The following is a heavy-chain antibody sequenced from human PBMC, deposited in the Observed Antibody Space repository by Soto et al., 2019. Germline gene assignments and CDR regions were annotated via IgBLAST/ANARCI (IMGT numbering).Heavy chain of an antibody. J-gene: IGHJ4*02. CDR2: IRDSAATT. D-gene: IGHD1-7*01. CDR1: GFTFSNYA. Sequence: GGSLRLSCAASGFTFSNYAMSWVRQAPGKGLEWVSGIRDSAATTYYADSVQGRFSISRDNSENTLYLQMNSLRAEDTAVYYCARRHNWNYVFDYWGQGTLVTVSS. CDR3: ARRHNWNYVFDY. V-gene: IGHV3-23*01.